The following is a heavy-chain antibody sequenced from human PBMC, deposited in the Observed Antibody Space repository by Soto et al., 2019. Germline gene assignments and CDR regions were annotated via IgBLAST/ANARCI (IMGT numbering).Heavy chain of an antibody. V-gene: IGHV3-53*04. CDR3: ARGKGYCSSTSCYRDDAFDI. J-gene: IGHJ3*02. CDR1: GFTVSSNY. CDR2: IYSGGST. Sequence: GGSLRLSCAASGFTVSSNYMSWVRQAPGKGLEWVSVIYSGGSTYYADSVKGRFTISRHNSKNTLYLQMNSLRAEDTAMYYCARGKGYCSSTSCYRDDAFDIWGQGTMVTVSS. D-gene: IGHD2-2*02.